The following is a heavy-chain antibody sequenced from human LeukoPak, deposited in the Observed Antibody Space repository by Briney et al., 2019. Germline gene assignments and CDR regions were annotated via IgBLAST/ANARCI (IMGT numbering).Heavy chain of an antibody. CDR3: ARDGYGSGSQKGIY. CDR2: ISSSSSYI. CDR1: GFTFSDYY. D-gene: IGHD3-10*01. Sequence: GGSLRLSCAASGFTFSDYYMNWIRQAPGKGLEWVSSISSSSSYIYYADSVKGRFTISRDNAKNSLYLQMNSLRAEDTAVYYCARDGYGSGSQKGIYWGQGTLVTVSS. V-gene: IGHV3-21*01. J-gene: IGHJ4*02.